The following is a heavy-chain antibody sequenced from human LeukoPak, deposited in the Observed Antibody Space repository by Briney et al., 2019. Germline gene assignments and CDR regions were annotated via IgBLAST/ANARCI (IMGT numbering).Heavy chain of an antibody. Sequence: ASVKVYFQSSGGPFSSYAISWVRQAPGQGLEWMGWSNPNSGGTNYAHEFQGRVTMPRDTSISTAYMELSRLRSDDTAVYYCARIPYDYVWGSYRLNPYYFDYWGQGTLVTVSS. CDR1: GGPFSSYA. CDR2: SNPNSGGT. J-gene: IGHJ4*02. D-gene: IGHD3-16*02. CDR3: ARIPYDYVWGSYRLNPYYFDY. V-gene: IGHV1-2*07.